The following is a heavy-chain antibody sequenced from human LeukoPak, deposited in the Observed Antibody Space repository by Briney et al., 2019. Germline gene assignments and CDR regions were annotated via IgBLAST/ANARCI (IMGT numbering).Heavy chain of an antibody. CDR1: GFTFSSYG. J-gene: IGHJ4*02. V-gene: IGHV3-30*18. D-gene: IGHD6-19*01. Sequence: GGSLRLSCAASGFTFSSYGMHWVRQAPGKGLEWVAVISYDGSNKYYADSVKGRFTVSRDNSKNTLYLQVNSLRVEDTAVYYCAKVRWDNSGWYYSDSWGQGTLVTVSS. CDR3: AKVRWDNSGWYYSDS. CDR2: ISYDGSNK.